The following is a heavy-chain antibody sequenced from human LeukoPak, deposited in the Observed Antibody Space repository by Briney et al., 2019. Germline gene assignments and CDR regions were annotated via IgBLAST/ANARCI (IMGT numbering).Heavy chain of an antibody. J-gene: IGHJ6*02. CDR3: ARGMSTVTTVRYYYYGMDV. CDR2: NNHSGST. V-gene: IGHV4-34*01. Sequence: SETLSLTCAVYGGSFSGYYWSWIRQPPGKGLEWIGENNHSGSTNYNPSLKSRVTISVDTSKNQFSLKLSSVTAADTAVYYCARGMSTVTTVRYYYYGMDVWGQGTTVTVSS. D-gene: IGHD4-17*01. CDR1: GGSFSGYY.